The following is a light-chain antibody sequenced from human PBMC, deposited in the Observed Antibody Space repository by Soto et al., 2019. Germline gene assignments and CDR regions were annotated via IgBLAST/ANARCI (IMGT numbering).Light chain of an antibody. Sequence: DIQLTQSPSSLSASLGDSITITCRASETISTFLSWYQVQPGKAPRLLVYGASYLQVGVPVRFRGSGSGTLFTLTIDNLQREDLASYFCQQSFSAVLTFGGGTRVDI. J-gene: IGKJ4*01. CDR2: GAS. CDR3: QQSFSAVLT. V-gene: IGKV1-39*01. CDR1: ETISTF.